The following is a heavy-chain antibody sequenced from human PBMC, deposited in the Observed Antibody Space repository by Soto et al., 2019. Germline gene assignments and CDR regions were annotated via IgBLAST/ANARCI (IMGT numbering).Heavy chain of an antibody. CDR3: SRGGSHDWYFDL. J-gene: IGHJ2*01. Sequence: EVQLVESGGGLVQPGGSLRLSCAASGFTFSSYWMHWVRHAPGKGLVWVSRINSDGSSTSYADSVKGRFTVSRNNAKNTLYQQMNSLRAEDTAVYAGSRGGSHDWYFDLWGRGTLVTVSS. D-gene: IGHD1-26*01. V-gene: IGHV3-74*01. CDR2: INSDGSST. CDR1: GFTFSSYW.